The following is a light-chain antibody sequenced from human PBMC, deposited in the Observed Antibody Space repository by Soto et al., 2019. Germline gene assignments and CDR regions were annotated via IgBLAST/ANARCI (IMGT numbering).Light chain of an antibody. CDR3: QHYDSSRT. Sequence: EIVLTQSPGTLSLSPGERATLSYRASQSVSNNYLTWYQQKPGQAPRLLIYGASGRATGIPDRFSGSGSGTDFTLTISRLEPEDFAMYYCQHYDSSRTFGQGTKVDIK. CDR1: QSVSNNY. CDR2: GAS. J-gene: IGKJ1*01. V-gene: IGKV3-20*01.